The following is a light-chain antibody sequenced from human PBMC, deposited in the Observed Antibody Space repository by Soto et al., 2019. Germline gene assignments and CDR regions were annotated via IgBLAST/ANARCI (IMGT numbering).Light chain of an antibody. CDR2: EVS. CDR3: ISYAGSNKSV. V-gene: IGLV2-8*01. Sequence: QSALTQPPSASGSPGQSVTISCTGTSSDVGGYNYVSWYQQHPGKAPKLMIYEVSKRPSGVPDRFSGSKSGNTASLTVSGLQPEDEADYYCISYAGSNKSVFGTGTKVTVL. J-gene: IGLJ1*01. CDR1: SSDVGGYNY.